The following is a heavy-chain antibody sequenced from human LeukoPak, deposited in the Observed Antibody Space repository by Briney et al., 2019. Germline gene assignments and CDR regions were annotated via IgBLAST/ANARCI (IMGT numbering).Heavy chain of an antibody. V-gene: IGHV4-34*01. D-gene: IGHD6-6*01. Sequence: SETLSLTCAVYGGSFSGYYWSWIRQAPGKGLEWIGEINHSGSNNYNPSLKSRVTISVDTSKNQFSLKLSSVTAADTAVYYCARGRLEYSSSAPRDFDYWGQGTLVTVSS. CDR1: GGSFSGYY. J-gene: IGHJ4*02. CDR2: INHSGSN. CDR3: ARGRLEYSSSAPRDFDY.